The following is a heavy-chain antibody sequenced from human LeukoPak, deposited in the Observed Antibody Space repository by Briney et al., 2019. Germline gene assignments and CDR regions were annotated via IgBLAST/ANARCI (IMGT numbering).Heavy chain of an antibody. V-gene: IGHV3-23*01. J-gene: IGHJ6*03. CDR1: GFTFSSYA. Sequence: PGGSLRLSCAASGFTFSSYAMSWVRQAPGKGLEWVSAISGSGGSTYYADSVKGRFTISRDNSKNTLYLQMNSLRVEDTAVYYCARASMVRGADYYYYYMDVWGKGTTVTVSS. CDR3: ARASMVRGADYYYYYMDV. D-gene: IGHD3-10*01. CDR2: ISGSGGST.